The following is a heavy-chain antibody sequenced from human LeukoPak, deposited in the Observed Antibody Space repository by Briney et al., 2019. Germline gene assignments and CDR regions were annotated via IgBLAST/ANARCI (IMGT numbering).Heavy chain of an antibody. CDR1: GFTFSSYW. J-gene: IGHJ4*02. D-gene: IGHD6-6*01. CDR2: INSDGITT. CDR3: ARAEYSSSSSSFDY. Sequence: GGSLRLSCAASGFTFSSYWMHWVRHAPGKGLVWVSRINSDGITTTYADSVKGRFTISRDNAKNTLYLQMNSLRAEDTAVYYCARAEYSSSSSSFDYWGQGTLVTVPS. V-gene: IGHV3-74*03.